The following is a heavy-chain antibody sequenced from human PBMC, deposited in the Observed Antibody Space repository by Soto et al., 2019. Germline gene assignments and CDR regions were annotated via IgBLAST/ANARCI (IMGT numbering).Heavy chain of an antibody. V-gene: IGHV4-39*01. CDR1: GASISSSTYV. CDR2: IYDSGNT. J-gene: IGHJ4*02. CDR3: ARPRDLAFDY. Sequence: SETLSLTCTVSGASISSSTYVWGWIRQSPGKGLEWIGSIYDSGNTYYNPSLKSRVTISADTSKSQFSLKLSSVTAADTAVYFCARPRDLAFDYWGQGTLVTVPS.